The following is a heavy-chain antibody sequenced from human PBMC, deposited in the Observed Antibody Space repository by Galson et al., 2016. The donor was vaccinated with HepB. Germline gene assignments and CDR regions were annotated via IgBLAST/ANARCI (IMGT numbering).Heavy chain of an antibody. V-gene: IGHV6-1*01. Sequence: CAISGDSVTNDDTIWNWIRQSPSRGLEWCGRTYYRSQWFNEYAVSVKSRITINSDTSRNQFSLQLDSVTPDDAAAYFCTRGYMHTGMNVWGQGTTVTVSS. CDR1: GDSVTNDDTI. J-gene: IGHJ6*02. D-gene: IGHD5-18*01. CDR2: TYYRSQWFN. CDR3: TRGYMHTGMNV.